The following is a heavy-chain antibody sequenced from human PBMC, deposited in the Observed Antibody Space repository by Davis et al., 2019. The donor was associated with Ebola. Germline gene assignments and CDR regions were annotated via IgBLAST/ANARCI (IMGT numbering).Heavy chain of an antibody. D-gene: IGHD3-10*01. CDR2: IGTAGDT. V-gene: IGHV3-13*01. J-gene: IGHJ4*02. CDR1: GFTFRSYD. CDR3: ARARFGEWDFDY. Sequence: PGESLKISCAASGFTFRSYDMHWVRQATGKGLEWVSAIGTAGDTYYPGSVKGRFTISRENAKNSLYLQMNSLRAGDTAVYYCARARFGEWDFDYWGQGTLVTVSS.